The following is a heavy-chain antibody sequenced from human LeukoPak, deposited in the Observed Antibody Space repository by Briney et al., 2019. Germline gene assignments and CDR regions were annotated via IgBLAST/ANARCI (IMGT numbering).Heavy chain of an antibody. CDR3: AKRDSSASLPRLFDY. J-gene: IGHJ4*02. CDR2: ISGSGGTT. Sequence: PGGSLRLSCAASGFTFSSYTVNWVRQAPGKGLEWVSYISGSGGTTSYADSVKGRVTISRDNSKNTLYLQMNSLRAEDTAVYYCAKRDSSASLPRLFDYWGQGTLVTVSS. CDR1: GFTFSSYT. D-gene: IGHD6-19*01. V-gene: IGHV3-23*01.